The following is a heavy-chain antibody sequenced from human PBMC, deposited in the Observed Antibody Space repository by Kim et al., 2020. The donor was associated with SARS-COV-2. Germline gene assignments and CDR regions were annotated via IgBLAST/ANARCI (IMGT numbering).Heavy chain of an antibody. J-gene: IGHJ4*02. D-gene: IGHD2-21*02. CDR2: IIPIFGTA. V-gene: IGHV1-69*13. CDR1: GGTFSSYA. Sequence: SVKVSCKASGGTFSSYAISWVRQAPGQGLEWMGGIIPIFGTANYAQKFQGRVTITADESTSTAYMELSSLRSEDTAVYYCAVRDCGGDCYYAPEFDYWGQGTLVTVSS. CDR3: AVRDCGGDCYYAPEFDY.